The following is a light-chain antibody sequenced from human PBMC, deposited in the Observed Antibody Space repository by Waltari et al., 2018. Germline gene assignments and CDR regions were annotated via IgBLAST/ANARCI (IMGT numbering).Light chain of an antibody. J-gene: IGKJ2*01. Sequence: TVMTQSPATLSVSPGERATLSCRASQSVSSNLAWYQQQPGQPPRLLIYGASTRATGNTARLGGSGSGTDFTVAISSMQSEEFAVYYCLQYKDWHPKYTFGQGTKLEIK. CDR2: GAS. V-gene: IGKV3-15*01. CDR1: QSVSSN. CDR3: LQYKDWHPKYT.